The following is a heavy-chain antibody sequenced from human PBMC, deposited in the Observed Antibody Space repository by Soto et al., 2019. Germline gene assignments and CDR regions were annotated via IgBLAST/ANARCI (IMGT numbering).Heavy chain of an antibody. CDR2: IYYSGST. CDR1: GVSISSYY. D-gene: IGHD3-10*01. CDR3: ARRAPGGSGSYRYYYYMDV. Sequence: TSETLSLTCTVSGVSISSYYWSWIRQPPGKGLEWIGYIYYSGSTNYNPSLKSRVTISVDTSKNQFSLKLSSVTAADTAVYYCARRAPGGSGSYRYYYYMDVWGKGTTVTVSS. J-gene: IGHJ6*03. V-gene: IGHV4-59*08.